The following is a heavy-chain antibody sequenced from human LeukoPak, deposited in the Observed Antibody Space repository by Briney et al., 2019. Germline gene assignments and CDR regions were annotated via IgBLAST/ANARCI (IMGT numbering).Heavy chain of an antibody. D-gene: IGHD2-2*01. V-gene: IGHV3-23*01. CDR3: AKGSLVVVPAATDY. CDR2: ISGSGGST. J-gene: IGHJ4*02. Sequence: GGSLRLSRAASGFTFSSYAMSWVRQAPGKGLEWVSAISGSGGSTYYADSVKGRFTISRDNSKNTLYLQMNSLRAEDTAVYYCAKGSLVVVPAATDYWGQGTLVTVSS. CDR1: GFTFSSYA.